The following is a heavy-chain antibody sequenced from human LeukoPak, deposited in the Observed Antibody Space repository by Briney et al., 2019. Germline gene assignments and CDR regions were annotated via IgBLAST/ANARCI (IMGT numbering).Heavy chain of an antibody. CDR2: ISGSGGRPISGRGGST. CDR3: ASSKGDNGGAFDI. CDR1: GFTFSSYA. D-gene: IGHD4/OR15-4a*01. J-gene: IGHJ3*02. Sequence: PGGSLRLSCEASGFTFSSYAMSWVRQAPGKGLEWVSTISGSGGRPISGRGGSTYYADSVKGRCTISRDNSKNTLYLEMNRLRAEDTAVFYCASSKGDNGGAFDIWGQGTMVTVSS. V-gene: IGHV3-23*01.